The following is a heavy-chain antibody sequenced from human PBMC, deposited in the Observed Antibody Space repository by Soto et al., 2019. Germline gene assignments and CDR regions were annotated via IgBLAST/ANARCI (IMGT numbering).Heavy chain of an antibody. CDR1: GGSISGHS. V-gene: IGHV4-4*07. J-gene: IGHJ4*02. Sequence: PSETLSLTCTVSGGSISGHSWIWIRQSAGRGLEWIGHIYPSGSTSYNPSLRSRVTMSLGTSMNQIFLNLTSVTAADTAVFYCVRGRSYSVYDFWGPGTLVTSPQ. CDR2: IYPSGST. D-gene: IGHD5-12*01. CDR3: VRGRSYSVYDF.